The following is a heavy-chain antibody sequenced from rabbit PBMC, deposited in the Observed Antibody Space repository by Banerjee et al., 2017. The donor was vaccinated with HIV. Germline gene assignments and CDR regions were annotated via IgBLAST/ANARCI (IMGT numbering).Heavy chain of an antibody. Sequence: QEQLEESGGDLVKPEGSLTLTCTASGFSFSNKYVMCWVRQAPGKGLEWIACINTSSGSTWYASWVNGRFTISRSTSLNTVDLKMTSLTAADTATYFCARDSSGYYIPYYFNLWGPGTLVTVS. D-gene: IGHD1-1*01. V-gene: IGHV1S43*01. CDR2: INTSSGST. J-gene: IGHJ4*01. CDR3: ARDSSGYYIPYYFNL. CDR1: GFSFSNKYV.